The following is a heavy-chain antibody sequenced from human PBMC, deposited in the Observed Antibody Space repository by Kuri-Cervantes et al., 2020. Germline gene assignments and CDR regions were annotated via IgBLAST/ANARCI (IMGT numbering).Heavy chain of an antibody. CDR1: GYTFTSYG. V-gene: IGHV1-18*01. CDR2: ISAYNGNT. J-gene: IGHJ6*02. Sequence: GGSLRLSCKASGYTFTSYGISWVRQAPGQGLEWMGWISAYNGNTNYAQKLQGRVTMTTDTSTSTAYMELRSLRSDDTAVYYCARVGDSSSWYSYYYYGMDVWGQGTTVTVSS. D-gene: IGHD6-13*01. CDR3: ARVGDSSSWYSYYYYGMDV.